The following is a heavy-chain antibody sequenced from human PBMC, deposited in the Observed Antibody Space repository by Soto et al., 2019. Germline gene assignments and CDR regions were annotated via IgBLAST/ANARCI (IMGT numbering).Heavy chain of an antibody. Sequence: EVQLVESGGGLVKPGGSLRLSCAASGFTFNTYTINWVRQAPGKGLEWVSSISSRSVYIYYADSVKGRFTISRDDARNSLYLQMNSLGAEDTAVYYCAREEVSRPNTYHGLDVWGQGTTVTVSS. CDR1: GFTFNTYT. CDR3: AREEVSRPNTYHGLDV. V-gene: IGHV3-21*01. CDR2: ISSRSVYI. J-gene: IGHJ6*02.